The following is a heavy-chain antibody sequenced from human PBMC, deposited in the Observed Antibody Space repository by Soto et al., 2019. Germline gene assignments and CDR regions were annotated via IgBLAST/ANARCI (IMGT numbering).Heavy chain of an antibody. CDR1: GFPFSDYY. V-gene: IGHV3-11*01. Sequence: GGSLRLSCAASGFPFSDYYMSCIRQAPGRGLEWVSYISSSGSTIYYADSEKGRFTISRDNAKNSLYLQMSSLSAEATAVYYCARGQPPIVVVAAASFDSWGQ. CDR2: ISSSGSTI. J-gene: IGHJ4*02. CDR3: ARGQPPIVVVAAASFDS. D-gene: IGHD2-2*01.